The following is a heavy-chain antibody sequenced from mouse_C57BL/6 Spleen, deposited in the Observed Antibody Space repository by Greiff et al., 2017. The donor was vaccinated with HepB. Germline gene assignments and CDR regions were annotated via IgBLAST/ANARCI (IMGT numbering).Heavy chain of an antibody. J-gene: IGHJ2*01. CDR2: INPYNGGT. V-gene: IGHV1-19*01. CDR1: GYTFTDYY. D-gene: IGHD2-5*01. CDR3: ARFYYSNYYVDY. Sequence: VHVKQSGPVLVKPGASVKMSCKASGYTFTDYYMNWVKQSHGKSLEWIGVINPYNGGTSYNQKFKGKATLTVDKSSSTAYMELNSLTSEDSAVYYCARFYYSNYYVDYWGQGTTLTVSS.